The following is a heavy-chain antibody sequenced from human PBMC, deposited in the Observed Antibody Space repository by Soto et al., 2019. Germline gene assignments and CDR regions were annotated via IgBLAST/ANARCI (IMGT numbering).Heavy chain of an antibody. Sequence: PGGSLRLSCAASGFPFSDTDMTWVRQAPGKGLEWVSTIGGNTGNTYYADSVEGRFTISRDDSKNTGYLQMNSLRADDTAVYYCAKNSGWFGSWGQGTLVTVSS. CDR3: AKNSGWFGS. CDR1: GFPFSDTD. V-gene: IGHV3-23*01. D-gene: IGHD3-10*01. J-gene: IGHJ5*01. CDR2: IGGNTGNT.